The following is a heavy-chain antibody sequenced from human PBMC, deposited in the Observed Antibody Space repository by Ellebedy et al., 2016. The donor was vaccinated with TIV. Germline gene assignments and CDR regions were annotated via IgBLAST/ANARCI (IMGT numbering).Heavy chain of an antibody. CDR2: IKQDGSEK. V-gene: IGHV3-7*01. CDR1: GFTFSSYW. Sequence: GGSLRLSXAASGFTFSSYWMSWVRQAPGKGLEWVANIKQDGSEKYYVDSVKGRFTISRDNAKNSLYLQMNSLGAEDTAVYYCARDHSSGWYDYWGQGTLVTVSS. D-gene: IGHD6-19*01. J-gene: IGHJ4*02. CDR3: ARDHSSGWYDY.